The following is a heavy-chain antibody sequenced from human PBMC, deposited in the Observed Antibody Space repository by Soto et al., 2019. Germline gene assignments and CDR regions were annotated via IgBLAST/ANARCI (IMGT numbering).Heavy chain of an antibody. V-gene: IGHV1-69*13. CDR2: TIPIFGTA. Sequence: ASVEVSCKASGGTFSSYAISWVRQAPGQGLEWMGGTIPIFGTANYAQKFQGRVTITADESTSTAYMELSSLRSEDTAVYYCASPDIVATISRARYYYGMDVWGQGTTVTVSS. D-gene: IGHD5-12*01. CDR1: GGTFSSYA. J-gene: IGHJ6*02. CDR3: ASPDIVATISRARYYYGMDV.